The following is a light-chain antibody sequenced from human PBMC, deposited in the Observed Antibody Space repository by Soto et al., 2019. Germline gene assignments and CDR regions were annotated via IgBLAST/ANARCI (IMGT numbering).Light chain of an antibody. J-gene: IGKJ5*01. CDR2: DAS. Sequence: DIQMTQSPSSLSASVGDRVTITCRPSQTISTYLNWYLQKPGKPPKLLIYDASTLQSGVPARFSGSGSGTDFTLSISSLQPEDSGTYYCQQSYRVPITFGQGTRLEIK. V-gene: IGKV1-39*01. CDR3: QQSYRVPIT. CDR1: QTISTY.